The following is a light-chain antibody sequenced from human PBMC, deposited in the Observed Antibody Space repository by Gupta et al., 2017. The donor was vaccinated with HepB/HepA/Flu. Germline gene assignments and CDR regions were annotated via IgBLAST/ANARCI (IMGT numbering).Light chain of an antibody. CDR1: QNINTY. Sequence: VQMTHSLSFLTASVGDRVTITCRASQNINTYLNWYQQRPGKAPKVLIYVASHLLTGVPSRFTGRGSGTEFTLTISNLQPDDFAIYYCQQSYNPPRTFGQGTKVEIK. J-gene: IGKJ1*01. V-gene: IGKV1-39*01. CDR2: VAS. CDR3: QQSYNPPRT.